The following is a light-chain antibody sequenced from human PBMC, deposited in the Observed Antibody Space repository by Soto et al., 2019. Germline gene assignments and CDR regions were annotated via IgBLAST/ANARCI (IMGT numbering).Light chain of an antibody. CDR1: SSDSGAYNY. Sequence: QSVLTQPASVSGSPGQSITISCTGTSSDSGAYNYVSWYQLHPGKAPKLMIYEVSYRTSGLSNRFSGSKSGNTASLTISGLQAEDEADYFCSSYSGSSPLYVLGTGTKVTVL. J-gene: IGLJ1*01. CDR2: EVS. CDR3: SSYSGSSPLYV. V-gene: IGLV2-14*01.